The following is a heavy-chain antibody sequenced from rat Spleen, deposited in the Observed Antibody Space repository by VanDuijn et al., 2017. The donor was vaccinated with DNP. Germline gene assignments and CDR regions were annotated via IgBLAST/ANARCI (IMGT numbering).Heavy chain of an antibody. CDR3: TELPSYYEAWFAY. J-gene: IGHJ3*01. CDR2: ISTTGGKT. V-gene: IGHV5-25*01. CDR1: GFTFSNYD. D-gene: IGHD1-1*01. Sequence: EVQLVESGGDLVQPGRSMTLSCAASGFTFSNYDMAWVRQAPTKDLEWVAIISTTGGKTDYRDSVKGRFTVSRDNARSTLYLQMNSLRSEDTATYYCTELPSYYEAWFAYWGHGALVTVSS.